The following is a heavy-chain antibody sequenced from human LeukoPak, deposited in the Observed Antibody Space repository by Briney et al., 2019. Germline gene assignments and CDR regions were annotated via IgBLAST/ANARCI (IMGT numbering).Heavy chain of an antibody. J-gene: IGHJ4*02. Sequence: GGSLRLSCAASGFTFSSYCMNWVRQAPGKGLEWVSYISSRSSTIYYADSVKGRLTISRDNAKNSLFLQMNSLRAEDTAVYYCARGWESSGWPKVDYWGQGTLVTVSS. D-gene: IGHD6-19*01. V-gene: IGHV3-48*01. CDR1: GFTFSSYC. CDR3: ARGWESSGWPKVDY. CDR2: ISSRSSTI.